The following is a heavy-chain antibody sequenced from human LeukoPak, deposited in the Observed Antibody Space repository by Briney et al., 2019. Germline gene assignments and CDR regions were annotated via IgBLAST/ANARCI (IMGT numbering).Heavy chain of an antibody. Sequence: ASVKVSCKASGYTLTDYYMHWVRQAPGQGLEWMGRINPNSGGTNYAQKFQGRVTMTRDTSISTVYMELSKLRSDDTALYYCARVGYYESSGYYEYWGQGTLVTVSS. J-gene: IGHJ4*02. D-gene: IGHD3-22*01. CDR1: GYTLTDYY. CDR3: ARVGYYESSGYYEY. V-gene: IGHV1-2*06. CDR2: INPNSGGT.